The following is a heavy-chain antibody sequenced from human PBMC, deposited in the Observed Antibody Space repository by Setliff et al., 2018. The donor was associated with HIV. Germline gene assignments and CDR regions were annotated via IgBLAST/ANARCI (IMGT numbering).Heavy chain of an antibody. CDR1: GYTFTSYY. CDR3: GTYYYGSGKIDY. Sequence: ASVKVSCKASGYTFTSYYMHWVRQAPGQGLEWMTMIIPSTGNTYYADSVRGRFTISRDNSKNTLFLQMNSLRAEDTAVYYCGTYYYGSGKIDYWGQGTLVTVSS. J-gene: IGHJ4*02. CDR2: IIPSTGNT. D-gene: IGHD3-10*01. V-gene: IGHV1-46*04.